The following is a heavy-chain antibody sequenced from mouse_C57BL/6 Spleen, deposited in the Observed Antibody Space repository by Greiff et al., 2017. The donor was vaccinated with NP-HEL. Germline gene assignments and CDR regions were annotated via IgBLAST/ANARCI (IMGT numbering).Heavy chain of an antibody. Sequence: VQLQQSGAELVRPGASVKLSCTASGFNIKDDYMHWVKQRPEQGLEWIGWIDPENGDTEYASKFQGKATITADTSSNTAYLQLSSLTSEDTAVYYCTSYGRGSYWGQGTTLTVSS. CDR1: GFNIKDDY. D-gene: IGHD1-1*01. CDR2: IDPENGDT. V-gene: IGHV14-4*01. CDR3: TSYGRGSY. J-gene: IGHJ2*01.